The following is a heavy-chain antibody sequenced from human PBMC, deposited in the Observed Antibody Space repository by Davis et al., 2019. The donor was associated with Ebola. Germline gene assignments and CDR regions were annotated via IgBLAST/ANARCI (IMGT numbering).Heavy chain of an antibody. V-gene: IGHV4-34*01. CDR3: ARETRGWWFDP. J-gene: IGHJ5*02. D-gene: IGHD2-15*01. CDR1: GGSFSGYY. Sequence: SETLSLTCAVYGGSFSGYYWSWIRKPPGKGLEWIGEINHSGSTNYNPSLKSRVTISVDTSKNQFSLKLSSVTAADTAVYYCARETRGWWFDPWGQGTLVTVSS. CDR2: INHSGST.